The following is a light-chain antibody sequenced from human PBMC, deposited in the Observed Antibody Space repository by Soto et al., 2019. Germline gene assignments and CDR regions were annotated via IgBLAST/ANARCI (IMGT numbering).Light chain of an antibody. Sequence: EIFMTQSRSTLSVSPVETATLSCRASQSVSSYLAWYQQKPGQAPRLLIYGASSRATGIPDRFSGSGSGTDFTLTISRLEPEDFAVYYCQQYGSSPRFGGGTKVDIK. CDR2: GAS. V-gene: IGKV3-20*01. J-gene: IGKJ4*01. CDR1: QSVSSY. CDR3: QQYGSSPR.